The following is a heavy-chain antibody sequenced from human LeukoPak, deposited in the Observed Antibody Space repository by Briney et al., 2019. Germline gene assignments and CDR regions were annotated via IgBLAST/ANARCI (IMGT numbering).Heavy chain of an antibody. CDR2: ISSSSSYI. J-gene: IGHJ6*03. D-gene: IGHD6-13*01. CDR1: GFTFSSYS. CDR3: AREYSSSFYYMDV. V-gene: IGHV3-21*01. Sequence: GGSLRLSCAASGFTFSSYSMNWVRQAPGKGLEWVSSISSSSSYIYHADSVKGRFTISRDNAKNSLYLQMNSLRAEDTAVYYCAREYSSSFYYMDVWGKGTTVTVSS.